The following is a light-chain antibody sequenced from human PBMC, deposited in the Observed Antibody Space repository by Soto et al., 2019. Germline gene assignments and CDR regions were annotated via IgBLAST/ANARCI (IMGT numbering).Light chain of an antibody. J-gene: IGKJ4*01. Sequence: DIQITRCPPTLTESVGNRVATTCQASQSIGSYLTWYQQKPGKAPNLLIHGGSILQSGVPPRFSGGGGGTDFTLTISSLQPEDFARYYCQQIYTIPLTLGGGTKVDIK. CDR2: GGS. CDR3: QQIYTIPLT. CDR1: QSIGSY. V-gene: IGKV1-39*01.